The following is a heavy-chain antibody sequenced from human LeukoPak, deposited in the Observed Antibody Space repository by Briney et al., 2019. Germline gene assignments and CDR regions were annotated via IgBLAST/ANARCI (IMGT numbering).Heavy chain of an antibody. CDR3: ARVSDRDSIGYCWGFEC. V-gene: IGHV4-59*08. CDR1: RGSIRGYY. J-gene: IGHJ4*02. CDR2: VYYSGCT. D-gene: IGHD3-22*01. Sequence: SETLSVTCIVSRGSIRGYYWRWIRQPPGDGLECIGYVYYSGCTNYNPSLKSRVNLSVDTSRHLLSLKLTSVTAADTPVYCCARVSDRDSIGYCWGFECRGQGALVTVST.